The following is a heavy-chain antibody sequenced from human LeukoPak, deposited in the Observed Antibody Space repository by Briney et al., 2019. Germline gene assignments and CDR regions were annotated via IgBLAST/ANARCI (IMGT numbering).Heavy chain of an antibody. V-gene: IGHV3-66*01. CDR2: IYSGGST. Sequence: GGSLRLSCAASGFTVSSNYMSWVRQAPGKGLEWVSVIYSGGSTYYADSVKGRFTISRDNSKNTLYLQMNSLRAEDTAVYYCARTPRLGSYSFDYWGQGTPVTVSS. D-gene: IGHD1-26*01. CDR1: GFTVSSNY. CDR3: ARTPRLGSYSFDY. J-gene: IGHJ4*02.